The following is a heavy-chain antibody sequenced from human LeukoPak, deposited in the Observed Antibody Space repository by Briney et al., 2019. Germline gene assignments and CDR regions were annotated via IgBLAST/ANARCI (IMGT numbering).Heavy chain of an antibody. CDR1: GYTFTSYG. CDR2: ISAYNGNT. J-gene: IGHJ5*02. CDR3: ARDRGGATYDP. Sequence: EASVKVSCKASGYTFTSYGISWVRQAPGQGLEWMGWISAYNGNTNYAQKLQGRVTMTTDTSTTKAYMELRSLRSDETAVYYCARDRGGATYDPWGQGTLVTVSS. V-gene: IGHV1-18*01. D-gene: IGHD1-26*01.